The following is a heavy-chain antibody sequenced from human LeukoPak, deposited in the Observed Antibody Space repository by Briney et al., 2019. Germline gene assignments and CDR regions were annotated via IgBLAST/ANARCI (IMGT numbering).Heavy chain of an antibody. V-gene: IGHV3-20*04. D-gene: IGHD2-15*01. J-gene: IGHJ6*03. CDR2: INWNGGST. Sequence: GGSLRLSCAASGFTFDDYGMSWVRQAPGKGLEWVSGINWNGGSTGYADSVKGRFTISRDNAKNSLYLQMNSLRAEDTALYYCATDGPLGYCSGGSCPRLYYYYYMDVWGKGTTVTVSS. CDR1: GFTFDDYG. CDR3: ATDGPLGYCSGGSCPRLYYYYYMDV.